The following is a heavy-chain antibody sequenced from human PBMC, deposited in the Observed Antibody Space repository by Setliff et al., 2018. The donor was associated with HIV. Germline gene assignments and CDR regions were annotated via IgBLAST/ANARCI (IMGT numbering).Heavy chain of an antibody. Sequence: ASVKVSCKASGYTFTSYYIHWVRQAPGQGLEWMGRINPSGGSTSYAQKFQGRVTMTRDTSTSTAYMELSSLTSDDTAIYYCARGRLSWPPDFWGQGTLVTVAS. CDR3: ARGRLSWPPDF. V-gene: IGHV1-46*01. J-gene: IGHJ4*02. CDR1: GYTFTSYY. CDR2: INPSGGST.